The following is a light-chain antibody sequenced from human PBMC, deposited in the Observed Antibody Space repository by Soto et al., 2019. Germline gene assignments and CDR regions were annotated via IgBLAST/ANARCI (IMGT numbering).Light chain of an antibody. CDR2: AAS. J-gene: IGKJ4*02. CDR3: QQDDNSPSGLT. V-gene: IGKV1-39*01. Sequence: DIQMTQSPSSLSASVGDRVTITCRASQSISTYVNWYQHTSGKAPKLLIYAASTLQSGVPSRFSGSGAGTDFTLTISSLQPEAFATYDCQQDDNSPSGLTCGGGTKMEIK. CDR1: QSISTY.